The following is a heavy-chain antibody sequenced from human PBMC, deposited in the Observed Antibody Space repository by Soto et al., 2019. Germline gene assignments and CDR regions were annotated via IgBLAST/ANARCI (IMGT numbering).Heavy chain of an antibody. CDR1: VFSLSTSGVG. Sequence: QITLKESGPTLVKPTQTLTLTCTFSVFSLSTSGVGEGWNRWPPGKALEWRALLYSADAQRYSPSLTSRLPITEDTPKNRVVLTMTTMDTMDTAPDYCAHRYNEGLLIWGQGTLFTVSS. V-gene: IGHV2-5*02. CDR2: LYSADAQ. J-gene: IGHJ4*02. CDR3: AHRYNEGLLI. D-gene: IGHD1-1*01.